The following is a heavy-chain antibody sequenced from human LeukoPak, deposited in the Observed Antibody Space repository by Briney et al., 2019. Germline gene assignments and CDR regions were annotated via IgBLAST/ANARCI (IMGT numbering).Heavy chain of an antibody. CDR3: ARHPADFGVVDAFDI. D-gene: IGHD3-3*01. V-gene: IGHV4-38-2*02. Sequence: SETLSLTCTVSGYSISSGYYWGWIRQPPGKGLEWIGSIYHSGSTYYNPSLKSRVTISVDTSKNQFSLKLSSVTAADTAVYYCARHPADFGVVDAFDIWGQGTMVTVSS. J-gene: IGHJ3*02. CDR2: IYHSGST. CDR1: GYSISSGYY.